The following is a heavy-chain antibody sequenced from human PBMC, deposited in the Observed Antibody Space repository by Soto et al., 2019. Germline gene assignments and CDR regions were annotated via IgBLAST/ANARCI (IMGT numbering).Heavy chain of an antibody. CDR2: IGGSGEST. V-gene: IGHV3-23*01. D-gene: IGHD2-21*02. J-gene: IGHJ6*02. CDR1: GFTFSSYA. CDR3: AREETAWPLAYGLDV. Sequence: QPGGSLRLSCSASGFTFSSYAMNWVRQAPGKGLEWVSGIGGSGESTYYPDSVKGRFTISRDNSKNTLYLEMNSLRDEDTAVYYCAREETAWPLAYGLDVWGQGTTVTVSS.